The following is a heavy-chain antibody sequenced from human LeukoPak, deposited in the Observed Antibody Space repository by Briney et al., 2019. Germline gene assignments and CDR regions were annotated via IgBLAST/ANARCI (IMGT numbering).Heavy chain of an antibody. J-gene: IGHJ3*02. Sequence: GRSLRLSCAASGFTFSTYGMSWVRQAPGKGLEWVSAISGSGGSTYYADSMKGRFTISRDNSKNTLYLQMNSRRAGCTGVYYFPKMLAAHESYGMWGQGTMVTVSS. D-gene: IGHD2-8*01. CDR1: GFTFSTYG. V-gene: IGHV3-23*01. CDR3: PKMLAAHESYGM. CDR2: ISGSGGST.